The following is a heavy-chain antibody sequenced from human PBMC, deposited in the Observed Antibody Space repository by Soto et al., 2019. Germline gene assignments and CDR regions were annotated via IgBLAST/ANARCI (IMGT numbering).Heavy chain of an antibody. CDR1: GFAFSSYA. Sequence: EVQLLESGGGLVQPGGSLRLSCAASGFAFSSYAMNWVRQAPGKGLEWVSDISVSGGSTCYADSVKGRFTISRDNSKNTLYRQMNSLRAEDTAIYYCAKAAYGESYAFDIWGQGTMVTVSS. CDR3: AKAAYGESYAFDI. CDR2: ISVSGGST. J-gene: IGHJ3*02. D-gene: IGHD4-17*01. V-gene: IGHV3-23*01.